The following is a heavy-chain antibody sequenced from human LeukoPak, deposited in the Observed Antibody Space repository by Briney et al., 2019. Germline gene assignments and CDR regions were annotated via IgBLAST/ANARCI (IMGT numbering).Heavy chain of an antibody. CDR3: AREREITMPRAFDI. D-gene: IGHD3-10*01. J-gene: IGHJ3*02. Sequence: ASVKVSCKASGYTFSGYYIHWVRQAPGQGLEWMGWINPNSGGTNYAQKFQGRVTMTRDTSISTAYMELSRLRSDDTAVYYCAREREITMPRAFDIWGQGTMVTVSS. CDR1: GYTFSGYY. V-gene: IGHV1-2*02. CDR2: INPNSGGT.